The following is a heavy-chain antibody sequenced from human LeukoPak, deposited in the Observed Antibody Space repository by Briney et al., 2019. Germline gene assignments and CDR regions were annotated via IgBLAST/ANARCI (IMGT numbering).Heavy chain of an antibody. CDR1: GFTFSRYG. CDR3: ARDRVEGSYYYYMDV. J-gene: IGHJ6*03. D-gene: IGHD1-1*01. Sequence: PGRSLRLSCAASGFTFSRYGMYWVRQAPGKGLEWVAAVWYDGNKSYYADSVKGRFTISRDNSKNTVYLQMTSLRAEDTAVYYCARDRVEGSYYYYMDVWGKGTTVTVSS. CDR2: VWYDGNKS. V-gene: IGHV3-33*07.